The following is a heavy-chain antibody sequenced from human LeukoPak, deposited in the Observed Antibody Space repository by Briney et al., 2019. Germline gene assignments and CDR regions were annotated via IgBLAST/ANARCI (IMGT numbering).Heavy chain of an antibody. V-gene: IGHV4-4*07. CDR1: GGSISSYY. CDR2: IYTSGST. CDR3: ARVRPVTMVRGVTWYYFDY. D-gene: IGHD3-10*01. Sequence: SETLSLTCTVSGGSISSYYWSWIRQPAGKGLEWIGRIYTSGSTNYNLSLKSRVTISVDTSKNQFSLKLSSVTAADTAVYYCARVRPVTMVRGVTWYYFDYWGQGTLVTVSS. J-gene: IGHJ4*02.